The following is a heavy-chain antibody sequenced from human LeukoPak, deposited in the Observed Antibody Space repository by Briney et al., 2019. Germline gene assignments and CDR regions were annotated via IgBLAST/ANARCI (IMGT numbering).Heavy chain of an antibody. J-gene: IGHJ5*02. V-gene: IGHV2-5*01. CDR1: GFSLSTSGVA. Sequence: SGPTLVNPTQTLTLTCTFSGFSLSTSGVAVGWLRQTPGGALEGLALIYWNDGKYYSPSLKSRLTIAKDTSKNQVVLTMTNVDPVDTATFYCARRRSPSNGDWFDPWGQGTLVTVSS. CDR3: ARRRSPSNGDWFDP. D-gene: IGHD4-17*01. CDR2: IYWNDGK.